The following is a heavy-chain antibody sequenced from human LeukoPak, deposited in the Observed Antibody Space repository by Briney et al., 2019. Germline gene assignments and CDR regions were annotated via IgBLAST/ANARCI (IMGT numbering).Heavy chain of an antibody. CDR1: GFTFSSYA. Sequence: GGSLRLSCAASGFTFSSYAMSWVRQAPGKGLEWVSAISGSGGSTFYADSVKGRFTISRDNSKNTLYLQMNSLRAEDTAVYYCAKDWARYCSGGSCLRGSYFDYWGQGTLVTVSS. D-gene: IGHD2-15*01. CDR3: AKDWARYCSGGSCLRGSYFDY. CDR2: ISGSGGST. J-gene: IGHJ4*02. V-gene: IGHV3-23*01.